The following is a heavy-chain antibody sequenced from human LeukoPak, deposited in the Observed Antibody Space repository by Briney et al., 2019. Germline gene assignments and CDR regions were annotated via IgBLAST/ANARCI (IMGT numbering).Heavy chain of an antibody. J-gene: IGHJ4*02. Sequence: GGSLRLSCAASGFTFSSYVMHWVRQAPGKGLEWVAGISYDGNNKYYAESVKGRFTISRDNSKNTLYLQMNSLRAEDTAVYYCARDEREQQLAHWGQGTLVTVSS. CDR1: GFTFSSYV. D-gene: IGHD6-13*01. V-gene: IGHV3-30*03. CDR3: ARDEREQQLAH. CDR2: ISYDGNNK.